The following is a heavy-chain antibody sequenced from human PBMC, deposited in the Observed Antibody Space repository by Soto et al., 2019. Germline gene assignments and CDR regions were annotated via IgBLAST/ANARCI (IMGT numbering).Heavy chain of an antibody. J-gene: IGHJ3*02. V-gene: IGHV3-11*01. CDR2: ISSSGSTI. D-gene: IGHD3-22*01. Sequence: VGSLRLSCAASGFTFSDYYMSWIRQAPGKGLEWVSYISSSGSTIYYADSVKGRFTISRDNAKNSLYLQMNSLRAEDTAVYYCAGTGRITMIVVADDAFDIWGQGTMVTVSS. CDR3: AGTGRITMIVVADDAFDI. CDR1: GFTFSDYY.